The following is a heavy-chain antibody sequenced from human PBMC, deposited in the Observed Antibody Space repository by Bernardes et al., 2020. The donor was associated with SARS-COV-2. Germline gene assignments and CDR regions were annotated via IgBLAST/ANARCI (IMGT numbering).Heavy chain of an antibody. D-gene: IGHD6-13*01. V-gene: IGHV4-59*08. CDR1: GGSISSYY. CDR3: ARHGRYSSSWYVGYYYYYMDV. CDR2: IYYSGST. J-gene: IGHJ6*03. Sequence: SEPLYLTCTVSGGSISSYYWSWIRQPPGKGLEWIGYIYYSGSTNYNPSLKSRVTISVDTSKNQFSLKLSSVTAADTAVYYCARHGRYSSSWYVGYYYYYMDVWGKGTTVTVSS.